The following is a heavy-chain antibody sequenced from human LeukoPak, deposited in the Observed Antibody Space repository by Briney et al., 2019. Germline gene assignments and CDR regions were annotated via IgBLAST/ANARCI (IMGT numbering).Heavy chain of an antibody. V-gene: IGHV3-11*06. CDR3: ARHDSSGLDY. Sequence: PGGSLRLSCAASGFTFSDYYMSWIRQAPGKGLEWVSSISSSSSYIYYADSVKGRFTISRDNAKNSLYLQMNSLRAEDTAVYYCARHDSSGLDYWGQGTLVTVSS. J-gene: IGHJ4*02. D-gene: IGHD3-22*01. CDR2: ISSSSSYI. CDR1: GFTFSDYY.